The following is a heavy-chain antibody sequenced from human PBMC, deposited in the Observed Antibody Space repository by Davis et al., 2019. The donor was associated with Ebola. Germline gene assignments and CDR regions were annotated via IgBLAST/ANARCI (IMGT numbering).Heavy chain of an antibody. CDR3: ARARDPYYDSSGYPYYFDY. CDR1: GFTFSSYS. D-gene: IGHD3-22*01. V-gene: IGHV3-21*01. Sequence: GSLRLSCAASGFTFSSYSMNWVRQAPGKGLEWVSSISSSSSYIYYADSVKGRFTISRDNAKNSLYLQMNSLRAEDTAVYYCARARDPYYDSSGYPYYFDYWGQGTLVTVSS. J-gene: IGHJ4*02. CDR2: ISSSSSYI.